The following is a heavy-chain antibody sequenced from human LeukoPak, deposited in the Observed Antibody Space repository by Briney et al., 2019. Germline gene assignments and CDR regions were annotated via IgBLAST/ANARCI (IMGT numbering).Heavy chain of an antibody. D-gene: IGHD4-17*01. V-gene: IGHV4-39*01. Sequence: SETLSLTCTVSGGSISSSTYYWGWIRQPPGKGLEWTGSIYYSGSTYYNPSLKSRVTISVDTSKNRFSLKLSSVTAADTAVYYCARRDYGDSNFDYWGQGTLVTVSS. CDR2: IYYSGST. CDR1: GGSISSSTYY. CDR3: ARRDYGDSNFDY. J-gene: IGHJ4*02.